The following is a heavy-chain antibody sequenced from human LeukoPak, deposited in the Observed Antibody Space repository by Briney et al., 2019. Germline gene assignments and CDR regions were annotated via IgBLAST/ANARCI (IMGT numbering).Heavy chain of an antibody. Sequence: SETLSLTCAVYGGSFSGYYWSWIRQPPGKGLEWIGEINHSGSTNYNPSLKSRVTISVDTSKNQFSLKLSSVTAADTAVYYCARGGVPDYWGQGTLVTASS. CDR2: INHSGST. V-gene: IGHV4-34*01. CDR1: GGSFSGYY. CDR3: ARGGVPDY. J-gene: IGHJ4*02.